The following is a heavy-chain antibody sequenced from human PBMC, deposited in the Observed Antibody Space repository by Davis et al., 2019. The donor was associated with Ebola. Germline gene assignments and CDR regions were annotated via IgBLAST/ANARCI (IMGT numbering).Heavy chain of an antibody. D-gene: IGHD5-12*01. CDR1: GFPFSDSS. Sequence: GGSLRLSCAASGFPFSDSSMNWVRQAPGKGLEWVAVISYDGRNKFYADSVKGRFTISRDNSKNTVYLQMDSLRAEDTAVYFCAKDHRFIVAAVTGLDYWGQGTPVTVSS. CDR3: AKDHRFIVAAVTGLDY. J-gene: IGHJ4*02. V-gene: IGHV3-30*04. CDR2: ISYDGRNK.